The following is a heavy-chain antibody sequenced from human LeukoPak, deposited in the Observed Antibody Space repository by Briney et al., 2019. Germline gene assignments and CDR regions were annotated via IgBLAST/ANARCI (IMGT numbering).Heavy chain of an antibody. CDR3: ARGGGDCSGGSCYSPYNWFDP. D-gene: IGHD2-15*01. CDR1: GFTFSSYS. Sequence: GGSLRLSCAASGFTFSSYSMNWVRQAPGKGLEWVSSISSSSSYIYYADSVKGRFTISRDNAKNSLYLQMNSLRAEDTAVYYCARGGGDCSGGSCYSPYNWFDPWGRGTLVTVSS. J-gene: IGHJ5*02. V-gene: IGHV3-21*01. CDR2: ISSSSSYI.